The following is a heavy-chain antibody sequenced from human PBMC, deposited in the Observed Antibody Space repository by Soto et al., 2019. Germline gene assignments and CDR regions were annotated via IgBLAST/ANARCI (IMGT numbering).Heavy chain of an antibody. D-gene: IGHD3-16*02. CDR3: ARGDYDYVWGSYRPDAFDI. J-gene: IGHJ3*02. CDR2: INPSGST. V-gene: IGHV4-34*01. Sequence: QVPLQQWGAGLLKPSETLSLTCAVYGGSFSGYYWNWIRQPPGKGLDWIGEINPSGSTNYNPSLKSRVTISVDPSKNQFSLKLTSVTAADTAVYYCARGDYDYVWGSYRPDAFDIWGQGTMVTVSS. CDR1: GGSFSGYY.